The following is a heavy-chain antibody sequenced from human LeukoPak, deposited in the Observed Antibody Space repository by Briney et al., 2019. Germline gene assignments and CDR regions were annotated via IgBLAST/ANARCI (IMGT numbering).Heavy chain of an antibody. Sequence: NPSETLSLTCAVYGGSFSDYYWSWIRQPPGKGLEWIGEINHSGSTNYNPSLKSRVTISVDTSKNQFSLKLSSVTAADTAVYYCASLPQGIVVVPAAVTWGQGTLVTVSS. D-gene: IGHD2-2*01. CDR3: ASLPQGIVVVPAAVT. J-gene: IGHJ4*02. V-gene: IGHV4-34*01. CDR1: GGSFSDYY. CDR2: INHSGST.